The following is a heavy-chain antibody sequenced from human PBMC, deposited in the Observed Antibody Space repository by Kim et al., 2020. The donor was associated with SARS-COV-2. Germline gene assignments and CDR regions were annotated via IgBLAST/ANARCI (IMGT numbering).Heavy chain of an antibody. CDR1: GFTFSSNT. CDR3: ARAGNMVRGGPARRYYYYGMDV. CDR2: ISYDGNNK. J-gene: IGHJ6*02. Sequence: GGSLRLSCAASGFTFSSNTMHWVRQAPGKGLEWVAVISYDGNNKFYADSVKGRFTISRDKSKNTLYLQMNSLRAEDTAVYYCARAGNMVRGGPARRYYYYGMDVWGQGTTVTVSS. V-gene: IGHV3-30-3*01. D-gene: IGHD3-10*01.